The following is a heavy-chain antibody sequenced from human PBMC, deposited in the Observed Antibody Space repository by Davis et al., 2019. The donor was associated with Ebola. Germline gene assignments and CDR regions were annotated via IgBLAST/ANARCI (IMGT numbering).Heavy chain of an antibody. J-gene: IGHJ4*02. CDR2: ISYDSRQE. Sequence: GESLKISCAGSGFRFRDYGMHWVRQPPGKGLEWVAVISYDSRQESFSDSVRGRFTVSRDNSKKMFYLQMNSLRVEDTALYYCARDRGSDWYFDLWGQGTLVTVSS. V-gene: IGHV3-30*03. CDR1: GFRFRDYG. D-gene: IGHD3-9*01. CDR3: ARDRGSDWYFDL.